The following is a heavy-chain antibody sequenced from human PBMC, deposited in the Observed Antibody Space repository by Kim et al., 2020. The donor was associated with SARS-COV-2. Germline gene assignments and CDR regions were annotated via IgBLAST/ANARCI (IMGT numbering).Heavy chain of an antibody. V-gene: IGHV4-34*01. D-gene: IGHD6-19*01. J-gene: IGHJ4*02. CDR2: INHSGST. CDR3: ARQGGNPSGWYLYFDY. CDR1: GGSFSGYY. Sequence: SETLSLTCAVSGGSFSGYYWSWIRQPPGKGLEWIGEINHSGSTNYNPSLKSRVTISVDTSKNQFSLKLSSVTAADTAVYYCARQGGNPSGWYLYFDYWGQGTLVTVSS.